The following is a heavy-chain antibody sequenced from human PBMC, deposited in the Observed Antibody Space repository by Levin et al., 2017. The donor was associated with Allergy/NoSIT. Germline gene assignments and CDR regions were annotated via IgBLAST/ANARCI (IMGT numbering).Heavy chain of an antibody. CDR3: ARRDGYNSGWCWFDR. V-gene: IGHV5-10-1*01. CDR1: GYSFTSYW. CDR2: IDPSDSYT. Sequence: GESLKISCKGSGYSFTSYWITWVRQMPGKGLEWMGSIDPSDSYTNYSPSFQGHVTISTDKSITTAYLQWSSLNASDTAIYYWARRDGYNSGWCWFDRWGQGTLVTVSS. D-gene: IGHD6-19*01. J-gene: IGHJ5*02.